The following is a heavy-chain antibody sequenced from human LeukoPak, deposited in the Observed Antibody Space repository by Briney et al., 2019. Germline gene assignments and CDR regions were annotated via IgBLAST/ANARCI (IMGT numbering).Heavy chain of an antibody. J-gene: IGHJ5*02. CDR2: INPNSGGT. CDR3: ARDKGAPLLLNWFDP. CDR1: GYTFTGYY. Sequence: ASVKVSCKASGYTFTGYYMHWVRQAPGQGLEWMGWINPNSGGTNYAQKFQGRVTMTRDTSISTAYMELSRLRSDDTAVYYCARDKGAPLLLNWFDPWGQGTLVTVSS. V-gene: IGHV1-2*02. D-gene: IGHD3-10*01.